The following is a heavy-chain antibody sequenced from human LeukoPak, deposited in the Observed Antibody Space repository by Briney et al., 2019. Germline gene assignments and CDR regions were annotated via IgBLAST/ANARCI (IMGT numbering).Heavy chain of an antibody. D-gene: IGHD2-15*01. V-gene: IGHV4-39*07. J-gene: IGHJ5*02. CDR3: AFGYCSGGSCYSRPSRNWFDP. CDR1: GGSISSSSYY. Sequence: SETLSLTCTVSGGSISSSSYYWGWIRQPPGKGLEWIGSIYYSGSTYYNPSLKSRVTISVDTSKNQFSLKLSSVTAADTAVYYCAFGYCSGGSCYSRPSRNWFDPWGQGTLVTVSS. CDR2: IYYSGST.